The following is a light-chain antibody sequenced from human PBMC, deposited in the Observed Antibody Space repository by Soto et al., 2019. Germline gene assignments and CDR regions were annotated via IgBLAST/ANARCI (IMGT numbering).Light chain of an antibody. CDR3: QHYTSYSKA. Sequence: DVKISRCPSTVHAYVGDRVTITCRASQTISSWLAWYQQKPGKAPKLLIYKASTLKSGVPSRFSGSGSGTEFTLTISSLQPDDFATYYCQHYTSYSKAFGQVTKVDIK. J-gene: IGKJ1*01. V-gene: IGKV1-5*03. CDR2: KAS. CDR1: QTISSW.